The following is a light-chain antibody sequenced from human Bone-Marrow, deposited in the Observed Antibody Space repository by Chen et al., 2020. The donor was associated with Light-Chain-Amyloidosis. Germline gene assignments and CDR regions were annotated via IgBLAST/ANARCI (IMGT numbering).Light chain of an antibody. J-gene: IGKJ4*01. CDR3: QLSFTTPS. CDR2: AAS. CDR1: QSISRY. V-gene: IGKV1-39*01. Sequence: DIQMTQSPSSLSASVGDRVTITCRASQSISRYLNWYQQKPGKAPKLLISAASTLHSGVPSRFSGSGSGTDFTRTISSLQPEDFATYYCQLSFTTPSFGGGTKMEIK.